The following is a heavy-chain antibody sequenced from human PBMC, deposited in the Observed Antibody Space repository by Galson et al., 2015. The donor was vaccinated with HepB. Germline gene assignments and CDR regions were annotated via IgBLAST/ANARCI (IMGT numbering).Heavy chain of an antibody. Sequence: TLSLTCTVSGGSISSGSYYWSWIRQPAGKGLEWIGRIYTSGSTNYNPSLKSRVTMSVDTSKNQFSLKLSSVTAADTAVYYCARTGRKNAFDIWGQGTMVTVSS. V-gene: IGHV4-61*02. CDR1: GGSISSGSYY. D-gene: IGHD1-14*01. CDR3: ARTGRKNAFDI. J-gene: IGHJ3*02. CDR2: IYTSGST.